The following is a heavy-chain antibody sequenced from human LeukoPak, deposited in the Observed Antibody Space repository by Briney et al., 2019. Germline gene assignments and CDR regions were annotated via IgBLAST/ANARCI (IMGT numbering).Heavy chain of an antibody. J-gene: IGHJ4*02. Sequence: GGSLRLSCAASGFTFSSYEMHWVRQAPGKGLEWVSYISSGGSTIYYADSVKGRFTISRDNAKNSLYLQMNSLRAEDTAVYYCARDTDYGGPFDYWGQGTLVTVSS. CDR2: ISSGGSTI. V-gene: IGHV3-48*03. CDR1: GFTFSSYE. CDR3: ARDTDYGGPFDY. D-gene: IGHD4-23*01.